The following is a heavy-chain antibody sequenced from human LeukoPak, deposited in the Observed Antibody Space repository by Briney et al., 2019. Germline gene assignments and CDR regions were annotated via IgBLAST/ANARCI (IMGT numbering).Heavy chain of an antibody. J-gene: IGHJ5*02. V-gene: IGHV4-34*01. CDR1: GGSFRGYF. CDR3: ARGGSTFGVDP. D-gene: IGHD3-16*01. Sequence: SEALSLTFAVYGGSFRGYFWSLIRQPPGKGPEWIGEINHSGSTNYNPSLKSRVTISVDTSKNQFSLKLSSVTAADTAVYYCARGGSTFGVDPWGQGTLVTVSS. CDR2: INHSGST.